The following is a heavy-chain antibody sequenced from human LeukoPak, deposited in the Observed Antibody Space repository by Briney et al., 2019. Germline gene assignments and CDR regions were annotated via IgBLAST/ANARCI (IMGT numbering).Heavy chain of an antibody. CDR2: INPSGGST. CDR1: GYTFTSYY. J-gene: IGHJ4*02. CDR3: ARVGSSGYMGFFHY. Sequence: ASVKVSCKASGYTFTSYYMHWVRQAPGQGLEWMGIINPSGGSTNYAQKFQGRVNMTTDTSSSTAYMELRSLRSDDTAVYYCARVGSSGYMGFFHYWGQGTLVTVSS. V-gene: IGHV1-46*01. D-gene: IGHD3-22*01.